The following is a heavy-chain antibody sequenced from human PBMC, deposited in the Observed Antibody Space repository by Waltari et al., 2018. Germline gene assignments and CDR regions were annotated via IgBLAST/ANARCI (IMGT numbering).Heavy chain of an antibody. V-gene: IGHV4-4*02. Sequence: QLQESGPGLVKPSGTLSLSCAVSGDSVTSANWGSWVRQSPQRGLEWIGQVLSTGKTNYSPSVASRVTMSLDASNNQFSLKVTSATAADTAVYYCARDRGRGLYLDVWGPGTLVTVSP. J-gene: IGHJ4*02. CDR1: GDSVTSANW. CDR3: ARDRGRGLYLDV. D-gene: IGHD2-15*01. CDR2: VLSTGKT.